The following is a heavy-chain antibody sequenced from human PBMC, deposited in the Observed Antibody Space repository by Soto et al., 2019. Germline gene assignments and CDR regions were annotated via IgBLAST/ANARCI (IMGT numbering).Heavy chain of an antibody. J-gene: IGHJ3*02. Sequence: ASVKVSCKASGYTFTGYYMHWVRQAPGQGLEWMGWINPNSGGTNYAQKLQGWVTMTRDTSISTAYMALSRLRTDDTAVYYCARGPRIVGATSSAFDIWGQGTMVTVSS. CDR2: INPNSGGT. D-gene: IGHD1-26*01. V-gene: IGHV1-2*04. CDR3: ARGPRIVGATSSAFDI. CDR1: GYTFTGYY.